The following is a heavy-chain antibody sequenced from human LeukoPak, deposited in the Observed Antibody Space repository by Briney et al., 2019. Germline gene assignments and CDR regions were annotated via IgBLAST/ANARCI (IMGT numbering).Heavy chain of an antibody. Sequence: ASVKVSCKASGYTFTGYYMHWVRQAPGQGLEWMGWINPNSGGTNYAQKFQGRVTMTRDTSISTAYMELSRLRSDDTAVYYRARAKGYSGYDYSFDYWGQGTLVTVSS. D-gene: IGHD5-12*01. J-gene: IGHJ4*02. CDR2: INPNSGGT. CDR1: GYTFTGYY. CDR3: ARAKGYSGYDYSFDY. V-gene: IGHV1-2*02.